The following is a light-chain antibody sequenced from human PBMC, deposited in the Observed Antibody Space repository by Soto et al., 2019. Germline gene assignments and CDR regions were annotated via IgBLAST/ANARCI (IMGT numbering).Light chain of an antibody. V-gene: IGKV3-15*01. CDR3: QQYHTLAVT. J-gene: IGKJ4*01. CDR1: ESVKTN. CDR2: GAS. Sequence: RVMTQSPATLSVSPGERVTLSCRASESVKTNLAWYRHKPGQSPRLLISGASTGATGIPASFSGSGSATEFTLTINSLQSEDFAVYYCQQYHTLAVTFGGGTKVEIK.